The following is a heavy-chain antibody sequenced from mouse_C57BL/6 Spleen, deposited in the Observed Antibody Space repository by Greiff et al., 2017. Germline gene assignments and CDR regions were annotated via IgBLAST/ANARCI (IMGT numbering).Heavy chain of an antibody. CDR1: GYAFSSSW. CDR3: ARGAYDYDDWYFDV. CDR2: IYPGDGDT. Sequence: VQLQQSGPELVKPGASVKISCKASGYAFSSSWMNWVKQRPGKGLEWIGRIYPGDGDTNYNGKFKGKATLTADKSSSTAYMQRSSLTSEDSAVYFCARGAYDYDDWYFDVWGTGTTVTVSS. V-gene: IGHV1-82*01. J-gene: IGHJ1*03. D-gene: IGHD2-4*01.